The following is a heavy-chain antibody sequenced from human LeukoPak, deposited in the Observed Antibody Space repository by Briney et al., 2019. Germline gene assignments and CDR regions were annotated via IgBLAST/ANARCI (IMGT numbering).Heavy chain of an antibody. CDR3: AKRYSSSWYMVGVYYYGMDV. CDR2: ISYDGSNK. V-gene: IGHV3-30*18. D-gene: IGHD6-13*01. Sequence: GGSLRLSCAASGFTFSSYGMHWVRQAPGKGLEWVAVISYDGSNKYYADSVKGRFTISRDNSKNTLYLQMNSLRAEDTAVYYCAKRYSSSWYMVGVYYYGMDVWGQGTTVTVSS. J-gene: IGHJ6*02. CDR1: GFTFSSYG.